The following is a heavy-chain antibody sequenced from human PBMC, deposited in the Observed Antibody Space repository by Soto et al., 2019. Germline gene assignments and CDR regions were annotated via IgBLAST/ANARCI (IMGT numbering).Heavy chain of an antibody. Sequence: PSETLSLTCTVSGGSISSYYWSWIRQPPGKGLEWIGYIYYSGSTNYNPSLKSRVTISVDTSKNQFSLKLSSVTAADTAVYYCAREALGYCSSTSCWDWFDPWGQGTLVTVSS. CDR2: IYYSGST. V-gene: IGHV4-59*01. D-gene: IGHD2-2*01. J-gene: IGHJ5*02. CDR3: AREALGYCSSTSCWDWFDP. CDR1: GGSISSYY.